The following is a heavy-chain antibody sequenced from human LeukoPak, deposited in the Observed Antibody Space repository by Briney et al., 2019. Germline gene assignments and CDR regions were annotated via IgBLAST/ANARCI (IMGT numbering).Heavy chain of an antibody. CDR3: ARIVSRELLIYGMDV. D-gene: IGHD3-10*01. Sequence: GESLKISCKGSGYSFTSYWIGWVRQMPGKGLEWMGIIYPGDSDTRYSPSFQGQVTISADKSISTAYLQWSSLKASDTATYYCARIVSRELLIYGMDVWGQGTTVTVSS. CDR1: GYSFTSYW. J-gene: IGHJ6*02. V-gene: IGHV5-51*01. CDR2: IYPGDSDT.